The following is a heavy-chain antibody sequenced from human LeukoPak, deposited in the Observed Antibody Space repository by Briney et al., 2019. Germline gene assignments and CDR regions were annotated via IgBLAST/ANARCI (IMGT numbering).Heavy chain of an antibody. V-gene: IGHV3-23*01. CDR2: ISGSGGST. CDR3: AKTVEMAWVYYFDY. D-gene: IGHD5-24*01. Sequence: GGSLTLSCAASGFTFSSHAMRWLRQAPGKALEWVSAISGSGGSTYYADSVKGRFTISRDNSKNTLYLQMNSLRAEDTAVYYCAKTVEMAWVYYFDYWGQGTLVTVSS. CDR1: GFTFSSHA. J-gene: IGHJ4*02.